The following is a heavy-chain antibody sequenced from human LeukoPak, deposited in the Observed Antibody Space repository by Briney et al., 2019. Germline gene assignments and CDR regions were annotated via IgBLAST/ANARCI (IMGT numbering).Heavy chain of an antibody. J-gene: IGHJ6*02. Sequence: SETLSLTCTVSGGSISSSSYYWGWIRQPPGKGLEWIGSIFYSGSTYYNPSLKSRVTISVDTSKNQFSLKLSSVTAADTAVYYCAGQDTAMAMFSPPLHNMDVWGQGTTVTVSS. D-gene: IGHD5-18*01. CDR3: AGQDTAMAMFSPPLHNMDV. V-gene: IGHV4-39*01. CDR2: IFYSGST. CDR1: GGSISSSSYY.